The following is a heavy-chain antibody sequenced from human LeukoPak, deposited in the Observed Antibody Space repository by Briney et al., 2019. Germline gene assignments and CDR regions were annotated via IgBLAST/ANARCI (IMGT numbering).Heavy chain of an antibody. CDR2: ITSDGRTT. Sequence: GGSLRLSCAASGFTFSSTWMHWFRQGAGKGLVWVSRITSDGRTTIYADSVKGRFSISRDNAKNTLYLQMNSLRAEDTAVYYCARVRDGYKPPKLSSYYYMDVWGKGTTVTISS. CDR1: GFTFSSTW. CDR3: ARVRDGYKPPKLSSYYYMDV. V-gene: IGHV3-74*01. D-gene: IGHD5-24*01. J-gene: IGHJ6*03.